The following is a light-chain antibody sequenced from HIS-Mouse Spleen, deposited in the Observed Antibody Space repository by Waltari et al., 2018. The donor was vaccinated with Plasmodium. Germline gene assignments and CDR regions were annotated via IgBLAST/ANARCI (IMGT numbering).Light chain of an antibody. CDR3: QQYYSYPLT. V-gene: IGKV1-8*01. J-gene: IGKJ4*01. CDR2: AAS. CDR1: QVISSY. Sequence: AIRMTQSPSSFSASTGDRGTITCRASQVISSYLAWYQQKPGKAPKLLIYAASTLQSGVPSRFSGSGSGTDFTLTISCLQSEDFATYYCQQYYSYPLTFGGGTKVEIK.